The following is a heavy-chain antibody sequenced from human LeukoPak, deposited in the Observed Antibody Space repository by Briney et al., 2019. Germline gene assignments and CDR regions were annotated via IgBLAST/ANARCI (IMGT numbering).Heavy chain of an antibody. Sequence: SETLSLTCTVSGGSISSGDYYWSWIRQPPGKGLEWIGYIYYSGSTYYNPSLKSRVTISVDMSKNQFSLKLSSVTAADTAVYYCARVIVGWFDPWGQGTLVTVSS. V-gene: IGHV4-30-4*01. CDR1: GGSISSGDYY. CDR2: IYYSGST. J-gene: IGHJ5*02. D-gene: IGHD2-15*01. CDR3: ARVIVGWFDP.